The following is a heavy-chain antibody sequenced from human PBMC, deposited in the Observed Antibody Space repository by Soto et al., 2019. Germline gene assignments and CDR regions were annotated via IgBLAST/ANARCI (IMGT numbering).Heavy chain of an antibody. CDR2: IYYSGST. V-gene: IGHV4-31*03. CDR1: GGSISSGGYY. Sequence: QVQLQESGPGLVKPSQTLSLTCTVSGGSISSGGYYWSWIRQHPGKGLEWIGYIYYSGSTYYNPSLKSRFTIAVDTSKNQFYLKLCSVTAADTAVYYCAIDGFPLYQYGMDVWGQGTTVTFSS. J-gene: IGHJ6*02. D-gene: IGHD2-2*01. CDR3: AIDGFPLYQYGMDV.